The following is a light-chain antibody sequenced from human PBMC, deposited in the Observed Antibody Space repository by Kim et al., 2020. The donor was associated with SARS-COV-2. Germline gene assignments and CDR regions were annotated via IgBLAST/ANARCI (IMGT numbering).Light chain of an antibody. J-gene: IGLJ2*01. CDR3: QLWDSSGDHVV. CDR2: DDS. V-gene: IGLV3-21*03. CDR1: NIGNKS. Sequence: PGKTARITCGGNNIGNKSVHWYQQKPGQAPVLVVYDDSDRPSGIPERFSGSNSGNTATLTISRVEVGDEADYYCQLWDSSGDHVVFGGGTQLTVL.